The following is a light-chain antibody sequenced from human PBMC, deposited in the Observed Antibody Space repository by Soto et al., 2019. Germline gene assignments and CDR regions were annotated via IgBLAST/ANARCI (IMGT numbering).Light chain of an antibody. CDR1: QSVSGTY. Sequence: EVVLTQSPGTLSLSTGERATLSCRASQSVSGTYIAWYQQKPGQAPRLLIYGASTRATGIPDRFSGSGSGTEFTLTIGRLDPEDFAVYYCQQYGSSPRSFGQGTKVDIK. J-gene: IGKJ1*01. V-gene: IGKV3-20*01. CDR2: GAS. CDR3: QQYGSSPRS.